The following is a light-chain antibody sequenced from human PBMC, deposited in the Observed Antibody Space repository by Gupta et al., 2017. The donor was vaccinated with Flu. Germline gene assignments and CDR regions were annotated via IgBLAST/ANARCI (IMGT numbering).Light chain of an antibody. CDR3: HQYNNWPPT. V-gene: IGKV3-15*01. J-gene: IGKJ1*01. CDR2: GAS. Sequence: PATLSVSPGERATLSCRASQSVSSNLAWYQQKPGQAPRLLIYGASTRATGIPARFSGSGSGTEFTLTISSLQSEDFAVYYCHQYNNWPPTFGQGTKVEIK. CDR1: QSVSSN.